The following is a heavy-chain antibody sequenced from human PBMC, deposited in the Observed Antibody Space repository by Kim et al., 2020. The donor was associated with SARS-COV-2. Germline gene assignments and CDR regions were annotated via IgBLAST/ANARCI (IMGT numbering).Heavy chain of an antibody. CDR1: GFTFSSYS. D-gene: IGHD3-9*01. CDR2: ISSSSSYI. J-gene: IGHJ4*02. CDR3: ARQALRYFDWLSPTFVDY. V-gene: IGHV3-21*01. Sequence: GGSLRLSCAASGFTFSSYSMNWVRQAPGKGLEWVSSISSSSSYIYYADSVKGRFTISRDNAKNSLYLQMNSLRAEDTAVYYCARQALRYFDWLSPTFVDYWGQGTLVTVSS.